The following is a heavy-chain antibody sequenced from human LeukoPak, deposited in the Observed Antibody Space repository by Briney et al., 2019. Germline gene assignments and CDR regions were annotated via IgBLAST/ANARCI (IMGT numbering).Heavy chain of an antibody. CDR2: INPTRDST. CDR1: GYTFTSYY. V-gene: IGHV1-46*01. CDR3: ARGGGVGSGSYTIQED. Sequence: ASVKVSCKASGYTFTSYYMHLVRQAPGQGLEWMGIINPTRDSTSYAQKFQGRVTMTRDTSTSTVYMELSSLRSEDTAVYYCARGGGVGSGSYTIQEDWGQGTLVTVSS. J-gene: IGHJ4*02. D-gene: IGHD3-10*01.